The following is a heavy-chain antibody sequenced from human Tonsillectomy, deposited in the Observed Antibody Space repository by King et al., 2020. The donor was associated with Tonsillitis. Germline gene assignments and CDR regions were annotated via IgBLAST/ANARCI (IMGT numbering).Heavy chain of an antibody. V-gene: IGHV3-53*04. CDR3: ARGQQLGIYYYYMDV. CDR1: GFTVSSNY. CDR2: IYSGGST. D-gene: IGHD6-13*01. J-gene: IGHJ6*03. Sequence: VQLVESGGGLVQPGGSLRLSCAASGFTVSSNYMSWVRQAPGKGLEWVSVIYSGGSTYYADSVKGRFTISRHNSKNTLYLQVNSLRAEETAVYYCARGQQLGIYYYYMDVWGKGTTVTVSS.